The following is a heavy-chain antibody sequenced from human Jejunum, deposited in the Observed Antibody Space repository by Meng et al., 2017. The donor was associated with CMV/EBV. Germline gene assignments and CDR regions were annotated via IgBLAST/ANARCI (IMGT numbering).Heavy chain of an antibody. J-gene: IGHJ6*02. Sequence: SGGSSSSGNYYWAWVRQPPGKGLEWIGNIYYSGSTYYNPSLKSRVTISVDTSKNQFSLKVNSVTAADTAVYYCAKTTWYDYAMDVWGQGTTVTVSS. V-gene: IGHV4-39*01. CDR2: IYYSGST. CDR3: AKTTWYDYAMDV. CDR1: GGSSSSGNYY. D-gene: IGHD1-7*01.